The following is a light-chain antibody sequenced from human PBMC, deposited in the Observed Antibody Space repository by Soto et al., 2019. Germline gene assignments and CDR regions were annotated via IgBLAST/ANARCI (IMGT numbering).Light chain of an antibody. Sequence: AIQLTQSPSSLSASVGDRVTITCRASQGIISALAWYQQKPGRTPKLLISHASSLEGGVPSRFSGSGSGTDFTLTISSLQPEDFATYYCQQFKSFPHTFGQGTKLEIK. CDR2: HAS. J-gene: IGKJ2*01. V-gene: IGKV1-13*02. CDR3: QQFKSFPHT. CDR1: QGIISA.